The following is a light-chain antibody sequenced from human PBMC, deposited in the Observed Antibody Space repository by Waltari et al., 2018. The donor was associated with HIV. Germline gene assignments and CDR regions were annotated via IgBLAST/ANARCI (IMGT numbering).Light chain of an antibody. J-gene: IGLJ3*02. Sequence: QSVLTQPPSVSAAPGQRVAISCSGSSPNIGRYYVSWYFKLPRTAPKLVIYDNNKRPSGIPDRFSGSKSGTSATLGITGLQTGDEAHYYCGTWDRSLSTWLFGGGTKLNVL. CDR2: DNN. CDR3: GTWDRSLSTWL. CDR1: SPNIGRYY. V-gene: IGLV1-51*01.